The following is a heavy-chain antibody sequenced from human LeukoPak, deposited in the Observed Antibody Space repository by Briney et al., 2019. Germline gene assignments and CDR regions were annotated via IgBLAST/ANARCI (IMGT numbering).Heavy chain of an antibody. CDR2: INHSGST. CDR1: GGSFSGYY. J-gene: IGHJ3*02. Sequence: PSETLSLTCAVYGGSFSGYYWSWIRQPPGKGLEWIGEINHSGSTNYNPSLKSRVTISVDTSKNQFSLKLSSVTAADTAVYYCARPGRGISGAFDIWGQGTMVTVSS. CDR3: ARPGRGISGAFDI. V-gene: IGHV4-34*01. D-gene: IGHD1-26*01.